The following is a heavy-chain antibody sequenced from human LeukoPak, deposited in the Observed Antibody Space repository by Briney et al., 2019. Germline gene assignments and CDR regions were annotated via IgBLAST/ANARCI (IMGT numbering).Heavy chain of an antibody. D-gene: IGHD2-15*01. V-gene: IGHV1-69*04. CDR1: GGTFSSYA. Sequence: SVKVSCKASGGTFSSYAISWVRQAPGQGLEWMGRIIPILGIANYAQKFQGRVTITADKSTSTAYMELSSLRAEDTAVYYCARVGGPHSGPYYWGQGTLVTVSS. CDR2: IIPILGIA. CDR3: ARVGGPHSGPYY. J-gene: IGHJ4*02.